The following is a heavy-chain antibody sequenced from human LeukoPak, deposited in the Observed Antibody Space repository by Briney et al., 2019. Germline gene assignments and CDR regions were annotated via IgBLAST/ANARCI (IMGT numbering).Heavy chain of an antibody. V-gene: IGHV3-23*01. J-gene: IGHJ4*02. CDR3: AKDRLEWLLSSDY. D-gene: IGHD3-3*01. Sequence: GGSLRLSCAASGFTFSSYAMSWVRQAPGKGLEWVSAISGSGGSTYYADSAKGRFTISRDNSKNTLYLQMNSLRAEDTAVYYCAKDRLEWLLSSDYWGQGTLVTVSS. CDR2: ISGSGGST. CDR1: GFTFSSYA.